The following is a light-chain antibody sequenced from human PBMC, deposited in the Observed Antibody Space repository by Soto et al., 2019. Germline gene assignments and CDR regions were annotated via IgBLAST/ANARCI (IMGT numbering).Light chain of an antibody. V-gene: IGLV2-8*01. CDR2: AVT. CDR3: SSNEGNNNYV. Sequence: QSALTQPPSASGSPGQSVAISCTGTSSDVGGQNYVSWYQQHPGKAPKLIIYAVTERPSGVPDRFSGSKSGNTASLTVSGLQTEDEADYYCSSNEGNNNYVSGTGTKVTVL. CDR1: SSDVGGQNY. J-gene: IGLJ1*01.